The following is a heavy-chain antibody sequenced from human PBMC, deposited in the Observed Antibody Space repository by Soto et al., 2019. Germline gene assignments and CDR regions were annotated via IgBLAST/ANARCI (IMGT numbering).Heavy chain of an antibody. V-gene: IGHV4-31*03. CDR3: ARTGIAAADN. D-gene: IGHD6-13*01. J-gene: IGHJ4*02. CDR1: GGSLSSCTYY. Sequence: LSLTCTVSGGSLSSCTYYWCWIRQHPGKDLEWIGYIYYSGSTYYNPSLRSRVTISVDTSQNQFFLRLSSVTAADTAVYYCARTGIAAADNWGQG. CDR2: IYYSGST.